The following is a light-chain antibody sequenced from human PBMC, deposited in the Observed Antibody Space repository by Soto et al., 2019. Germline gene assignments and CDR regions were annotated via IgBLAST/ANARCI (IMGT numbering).Light chain of an antibody. CDR3: QQYYSYPRT. Sequence: AIRMTQSPSSFSASTGDRVTITCRASQGISSYLAWYQQKPGKAPKLLIYAASTLQSGVPSRFSGSGSGTDFTLTISXXXXXDFATYYCQQYYSYPRTFGQGT. V-gene: IGKV1-8*01. CDR2: AAS. CDR1: QGISSY. J-gene: IGKJ1*01.